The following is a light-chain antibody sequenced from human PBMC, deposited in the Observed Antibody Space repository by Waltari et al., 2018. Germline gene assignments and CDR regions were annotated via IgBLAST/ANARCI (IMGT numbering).Light chain of an antibody. Sequence: DIVLTHSPDSLAVSLGERATIHCKSSQNVLYSSNNKNYLAWYQQKPGQPPKLLIYWASTRESGVPDRFSGSGSGTDFTLTISRLQAEDVAVYYCQQYYSFPVTFGGGTKVEIK. CDR3: QQYYSFPVT. V-gene: IGKV4-1*01. J-gene: IGKJ4*01. CDR1: QNVLYSSNNKNY. CDR2: WAS.